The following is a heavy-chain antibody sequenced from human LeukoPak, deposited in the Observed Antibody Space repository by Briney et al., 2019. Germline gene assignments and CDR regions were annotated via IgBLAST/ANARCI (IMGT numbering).Heavy chain of an antibody. Sequence: GGSLRLSCAASGFTFSSYGMHWVRQAPGQGLEWMGWINPNSGGTNYAQKFQGWVTMTRDTSISTAYMELSRLRSDDTAVYYCARVPSGYCSGGSCYYYGMDVWGQGTTVTVSS. J-gene: IGHJ6*02. D-gene: IGHD2-15*01. V-gene: IGHV1-2*04. CDR2: INPNSGGT. CDR3: ARVPSGYCSGGSCYYYGMDV. CDR1: GFTFSSYG.